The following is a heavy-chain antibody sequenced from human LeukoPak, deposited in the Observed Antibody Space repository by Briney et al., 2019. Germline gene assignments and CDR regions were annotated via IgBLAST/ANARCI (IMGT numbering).Heavy chain of an antibody. CDR3: ARLQRNTAIRIGWFDP. CDR1: GYRFTSYW. D-gene: IGHD5-18*01. Sequence: GESLKISCKGSGYRFTSYWIGWVRQMPGKGLEGMGIIYPGDSDTRYSPSFQGQVTISADKSISTAYLQWSNLKASDTAMYYCARLQRNTAIRIGWFDPWGQGTLVTVSS. CDR2: IYPGDSDT. V-gene: IGHV5-51*01. J-gene: IGHJ5*02.